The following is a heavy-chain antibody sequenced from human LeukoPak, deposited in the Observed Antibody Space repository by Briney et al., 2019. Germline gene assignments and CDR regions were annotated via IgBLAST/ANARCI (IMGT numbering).Heavy chain of an antibody. CDR3: ARARGTTPNYFDS. D-gene: IGHD3-16*01. V-gene: IGHV3-33*01. CDR2: IWYDGSSK. CDR1: GFSFSGYG. J-gene: IGHJ4*02. Sequence: PGTSLGLSCAASGFSFSGYGMHWVRQAPGKGLEWVALIWYDGSSKYYADSVKGRFTISRDNSKNTLYLQVDSLRAEDTAVYYCARARGTTPNYFDSWGQGTLVTVSS.